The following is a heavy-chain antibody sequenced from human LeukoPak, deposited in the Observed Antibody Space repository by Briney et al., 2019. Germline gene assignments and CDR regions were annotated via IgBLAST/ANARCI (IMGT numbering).Heavy chain of an antibody. J-gene: IGHJ3*02. V-gene: IGHV3-21*01. CDR3: ARAPYYYDSSGYLADAFDI. D-gene: IGHD3-22*01. Sequence: PGGSLRLSCAASGFTFSSYSMNWVRQAPGKGLEWVSSISSSSSYIYYADSVKGRFTISRDNAKSSLYLQMNSLRAEDTAVYYCARAPYYYDSSGYLADAFDIWGQGTMVTVSS. CDR2: ISSSSSYI. CDR1: GFTFSSYS.